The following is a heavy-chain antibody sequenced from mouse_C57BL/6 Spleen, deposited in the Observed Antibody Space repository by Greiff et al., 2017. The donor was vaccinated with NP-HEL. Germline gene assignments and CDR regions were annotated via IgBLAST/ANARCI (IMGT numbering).Heavy chain of an antibody. CDR1: GFTFSNYW. J-gene: IGHJ3*01. Sequence: EVKLMESGGGLVQPGGSMKLSCVASGFTFSNYWMNWVRQSPEKGLEWVAQIRLKSDNYATHYAESVKGRFTISRDDSKSSVYLQMNNLRAEDTGIYYCTDDYDGFAYWGQGTLVTVSA. CDR2: IRLKSDNYAT. V-gene: IGHV6-3*01. D-gene: IGHD2-4*01. CDR3: TDDYDGFAY.